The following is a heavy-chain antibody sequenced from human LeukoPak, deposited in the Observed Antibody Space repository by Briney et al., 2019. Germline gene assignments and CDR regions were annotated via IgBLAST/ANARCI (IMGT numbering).Heavy chain of an antibody. J-gene: IGHJ4*02. D-gene: IGHD1-26*01. Sequence: SETLSLTCTVSGVSINSYFWTWIRQPAGKGLEWIGRIYTGGSTNYNPSLKSRVTMSVDTSKNQFSLKLNSVTAADTAVYYCARQEGGIVGPYWGQGTLVTVSS. CDR3: ARQEGGIVGPY. CDR2: IYTGGST. CDR1: GVSINSYF. V-gene: IGHV4-4*07.